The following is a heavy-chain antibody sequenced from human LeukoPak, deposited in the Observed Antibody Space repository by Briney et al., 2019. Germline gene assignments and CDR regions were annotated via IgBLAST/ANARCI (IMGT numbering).Heavy chain of an antibody. Sequence: GGSLRLSCAASGFTVSSNYMSWVRQAPGKGLEWVSVIYSGGSTYYADSVKGRFTISRDNSKNTLYLQMNSLRAEDTAVYYCARARAGAGTFFFDYWGQGTLVTVSS. D-gene: IGHD6-13*01. CDR2: IYSGGST. CDR3: ARARAGAGTFFFDY. V-gene: IGHV3-53*01. J-gene: IGHJ4*02. CDR1: GFTVSSNY.